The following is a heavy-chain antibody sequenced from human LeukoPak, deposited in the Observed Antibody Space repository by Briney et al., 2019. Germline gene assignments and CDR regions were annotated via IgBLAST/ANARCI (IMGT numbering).Heavy chain of an antibody. J-gene: IGHJ4*02. CDR3: ARVSDYRGVIDY. Sequence: SETLSLTCTVSGGSISSSSYYWGWIRQPPGKGLEWIGSIYYSGSTYYHPSLKSQFTIAVDTSKNQFSLKLSSVTAADTAVYYCARVSDYRGVIDYWGQGTLVTVSS. CDR2: IYYSGST. D-gene: IGHD3-10*01. CDR1: GGSISSSSYY. V-gene: IGHV4-39*01.